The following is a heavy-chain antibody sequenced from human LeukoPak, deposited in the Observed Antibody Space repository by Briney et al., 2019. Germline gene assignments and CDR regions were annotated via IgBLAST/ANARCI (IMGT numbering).Heavy chain of an antibody. V-gene: IGHV3-21*01. J-gene: IGHJ4*02. Sequence: PGGSLRLSCAASGFTFSSYSMNWVRQAPGKGLEWVSSISSSSSYIYYADSVKGRFTISRDNAKNSLYLQMNSLRAEDTAVYYCARDPSPRIEAAGTQFDYWGQGTLVTASS. D-gene: IGHD6-13*01. CDR3: ARDPSPRIEAAGTQFDY. CDR1: GFTFSSYS. CDR2: ISSSSSYI.